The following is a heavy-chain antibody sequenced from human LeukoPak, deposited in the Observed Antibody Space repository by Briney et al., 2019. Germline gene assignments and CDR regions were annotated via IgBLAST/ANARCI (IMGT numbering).Heavy chain of an antibody. D-gene: IGHD3-3*01. V-gene: IGHV1-2*04. J-gene: IGHJ5*02. CDR1: GYTFTGYY. CDR3: ARGGFPGSFLDNWFDP. CDR2: INPNSGAT. Sequence: ASVKVSCKASGYTFTGYYMHWVRQAPGQGLEWMGWINPNSGATNSAQKFQGWVTMTRDTSISTVYMELSRLRSDDTAVYYCARGGFPGSFLDNWFDPWGQGTLVTVSS.